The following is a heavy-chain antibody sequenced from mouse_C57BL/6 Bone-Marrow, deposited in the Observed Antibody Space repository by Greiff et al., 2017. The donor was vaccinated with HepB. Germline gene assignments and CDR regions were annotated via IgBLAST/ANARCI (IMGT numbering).Heavy chain of an antibody. CDR2: IHPNSGST. CDR3: AGGSIVKRAWFAY. V-gene: IGHV1-64*01. CDR1: GYTFTSYW. J-gene: IGHJ3*01. Sequence: VQRVESGAELVKPGASVKLSCKASGYTFTSYWMHWVKQRPGQGLEWIGIIHPNSGSTNYNEKFKSKATLTVDKSSSTAYMQLSSLTSEDSAVYYCAGGSIVKRAWFAYWGQGTLVTVSA. D-gene: IGHD2-5*01.